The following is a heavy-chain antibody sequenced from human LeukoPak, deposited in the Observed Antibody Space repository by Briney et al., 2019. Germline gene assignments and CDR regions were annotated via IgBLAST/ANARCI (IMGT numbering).Heavy chain of an antibody. J-gene: IGHJ5*02. CDR1: GFTFSDYY. CDR2: ISSSSSYA. D-gene: IGHD2-8*01. V-gene: IGHV3-11*06. Sequence: SGGSLRLSCAASGFTFSDYYMSWIRQAPGKGLEWVSYISSSSSYASYADSVKGRFTISRDNAKNSLYLQMNSLRAEDTAVYYCARHSYCTNGVCYTEWFDPWGQGTLVTVSS. CDR3: ARHSYCTNGVCYTEWFDP.